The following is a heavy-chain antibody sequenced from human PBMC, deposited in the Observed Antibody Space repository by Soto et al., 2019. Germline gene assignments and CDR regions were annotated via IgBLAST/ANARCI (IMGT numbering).Heavy chain of an antibody. J-gene: IGHJ4*02. CDR2: ISSSSSYI. CDR3: AREGRLRYFDWFPFDY. D-gene: IGHD3-9*01. Sequence: LRLSCAASGFTFSSYSMNWVRQAPGKGLEWVSSISSSSSYIYYADSVKGRFTISRDNAKNSLYLQMNSLRAEDTAVYYCAREGRLRYFDWFPFDYWGQGTLVTVSS. V-gene: IGHV3-21*01. CDR1: GFTFSSYS.